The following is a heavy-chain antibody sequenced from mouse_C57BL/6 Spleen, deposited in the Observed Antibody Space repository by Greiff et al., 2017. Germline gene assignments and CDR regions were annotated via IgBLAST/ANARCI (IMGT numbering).Heavy chain of an antibody. J-gene: IGHJ2*01. V-gene: IGHV5-17*01. CDR3: ATYGNYPYFDY. CDR1: GFTFSDYG. Sequence: EVKLMESGGGLVKPGGSLKLSCAASGFTFSDYGMHWVRQAPEKGLEWVAYISSGSSTIYYADTVRGGFTRSRDNAKNTLFLQMTSLRSEDTAMYYCATYGNYPYFDYGGQGTTLTVAS. CDR2: ISSGSSTI. D-gene: IGHD2-1*01.